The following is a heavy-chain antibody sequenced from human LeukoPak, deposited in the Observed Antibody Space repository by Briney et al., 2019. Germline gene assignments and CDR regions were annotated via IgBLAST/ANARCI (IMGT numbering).Heavy chain of an antibody. CDR3: ARDLLRFLDSDAFDI. Sequence: EGSLRLSCAASGFTFSSYWMSWVRQAPGKGLEWVANIKQDGSEKYYVDSVKGRFTISRDNAKNSLYLQMNSLRAEDTAVYYCARDLLRFLDSDAFDIWGQGTMVTVSS. J-gene: IGHJ3*02. D-gene: IGHD3-3*01. CDR2: IKQDGSEK. CDR1: GFTFSSYW. V-gene: IGHV3-7*01.